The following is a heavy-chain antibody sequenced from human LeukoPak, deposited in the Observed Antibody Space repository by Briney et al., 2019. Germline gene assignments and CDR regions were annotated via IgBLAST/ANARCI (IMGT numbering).Heavy chain of an antibody. D-gene: IGHD1-14*01. CDR1: GHIFTTYY. Sequence: GAPVKVSCKASGHIFTTYYVHLVRQAPGQGLEWMGVINPSGDGTNYPQRFQGRVTLTRDTSTSTVYMELSSLRSEDTAIYYCAKETPNTGWFDPWGQGTLVTVSS. CDR3: AKETPNTGWFDP. V-gene: IGHV1-46*01. CDR2: INPSGDGT. J-gene: IGHJ5*02.